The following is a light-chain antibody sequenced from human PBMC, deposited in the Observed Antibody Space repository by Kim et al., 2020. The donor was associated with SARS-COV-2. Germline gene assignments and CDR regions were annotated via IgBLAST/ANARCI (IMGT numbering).Light chain of an antibody. CDR3: AAWSDSLSAWL. CDR2: SNN. CDR1: SSNIGSYT. Sequence: QSMLTQPPSTSGTPGQRITISCSGSSSNIGSYTVNWYQHLPGTAPKLLIHSNNQRPSGVPDRFSGSKSGTSASLAISGLQSEDEADYYCAAWSDSLSAWLFGGGTKVTVL. V-gene: IGLV1-44*01. J-gene: IGLJ3*02.